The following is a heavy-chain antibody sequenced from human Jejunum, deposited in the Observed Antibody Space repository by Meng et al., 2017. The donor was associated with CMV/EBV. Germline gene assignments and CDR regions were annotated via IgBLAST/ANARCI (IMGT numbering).Heavy chain of an antibody. CDR2: IHSAGTT. D-gene: IGHD3-10*01. Sequence: VPLVEAGGGLIRPWGSLRPSGAAFGFKVGYNYMSWVRQAPGKGLEYVAFIHSAGTTYYADFVKGRFTISRDESKNTLYLQLNSLRADDTGVYYCAREGTGGSGYQLNYWGQGTLVTVSS. CDR3: AREGTGGSGYQLNY. CDR1: GFKVGYNY. J-gene: IGHJ4*02. V-gene: IGHV3-53*01.